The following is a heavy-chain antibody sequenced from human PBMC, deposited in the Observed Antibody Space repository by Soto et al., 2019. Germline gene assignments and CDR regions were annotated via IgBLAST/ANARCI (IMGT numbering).Heavy chain of an antibody. J-gene: IGHJ4*02. D-gene: IGHD3-22*01. CDR3: ARGPLPPTMIPVSAFDY. CDR2: IYYSGST. Sequence: QVQLQESGPGLVKPSQTPSLTCTVSGGSISSGGYYWSWIRQHPGKGLEWIGYIYYSGSTYYNPSLKSRVTISVDTSKNQFSLKLSSVTAADTAVYYCARGPLPPTMIPVSAFDYWGQGTLVTVSS. V-gene: IGHV4-31*03. CDR1: GGSISSGGYY.